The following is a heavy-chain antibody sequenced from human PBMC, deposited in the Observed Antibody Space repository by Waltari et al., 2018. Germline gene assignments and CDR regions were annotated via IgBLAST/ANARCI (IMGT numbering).Heavy chain of an antibody. CDR1: GYSISRVYT. CDR2: IYHSGST. CDR3: ARTSGWYGNWFDT. V-gene: IGHV4-38-2*01. Sequence: QVQLQKSGPGLVKPSETLSLTCAVSGYSISRVYTWCWILHPPGKGMEWIGSIYHSGSTYYNPSLKSRATIAVDTSKNQVSLKRRSVTAADTAVYYWARTSGWYGNWFDTGGQGTRVTVSS. D-gene: IGHD6-19*01. J-gene: IGHJ5*02.